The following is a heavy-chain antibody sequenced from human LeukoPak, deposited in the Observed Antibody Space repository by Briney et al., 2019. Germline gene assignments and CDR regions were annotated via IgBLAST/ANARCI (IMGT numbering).Heavy chain of an antibody. D-gene: IGHD1-26*01. Sequence: GASLQISCKGSGYIFTSYWIGWVRQLPGKGLEWMGIIYPGDSDTRYSPSFQGQVTISADKSISTAYLQWSSLKASDTAMYYCASMGGVVGATQFDYWGQGTLVTVSS. CDR2: IYPGDSDT. V-gene: IGHV5-51*01. CDR1: GYIFTSYW. CDR3: ASMGGVVGATQFDY. J-gene: IGHJ4*02.